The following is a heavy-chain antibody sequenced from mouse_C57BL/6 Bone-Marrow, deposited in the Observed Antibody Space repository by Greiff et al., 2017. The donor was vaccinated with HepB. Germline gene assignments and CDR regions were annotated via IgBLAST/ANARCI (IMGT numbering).Heavy chain of an antibody. CDR2: ISDGGSYT. Sequence: EVMLVESGGGLVKPGGSLKLSCAASGFTFSSYAMSWVRQTPEKRLEWVATISDGGSYTYYPDNVKGRLTITRDNAENNPYLQMSHLKSEDTAMYYCAREGGSVFDYWGRGTALTVSS. CDR3: AREGGSVFDY. D-gene: IGHD1-1*01. J-gene: IGHJ2*01. CDR1: GFTFSSYA. V-gene: IGHV5-4*01.